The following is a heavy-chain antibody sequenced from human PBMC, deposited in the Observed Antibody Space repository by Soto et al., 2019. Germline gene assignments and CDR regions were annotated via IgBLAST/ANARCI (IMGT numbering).Heavy chain of an antibody. J-gene: IGHJ4*02. Sequence: XGSLILSCAASGVTFSSYGMSWVRQAPGKGLEWVSSISGSGGSTYYADSVKGRFTTSRDNSKNTLYLQMSSLRAEDTAVYYCANRNDYGSGSYFPFDNWGQGTLVTVSS. CDR2: ISGSGGST. CDR1: GVTFSSYG. V-gene: IGHV3-23*01. CDR3: ANRNDYGSGSYFPFDN. D-gene: IGHD3-10*01.